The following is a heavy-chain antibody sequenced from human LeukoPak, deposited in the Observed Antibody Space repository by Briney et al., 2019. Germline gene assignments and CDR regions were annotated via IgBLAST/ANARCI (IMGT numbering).Heavy chain of an antibody. CDR1: GFTFSDDY. J-gene: IGHJ6*02. Sequence: GGSLRLSRAASGFTFSDDYMSWIRQAPGKGMEWVSYISSSGSTIYYADSVKGRFTISRDNAKNSLYLQMNSLRAEDTAVYYCARDTVRFCYGMDVWGQGTTVTVSS. V-gene: IGHV3-11*01. D-gene: IGHD3-3*01. CDR3: ARDTVRFCYGMDV. CDR2: ISSSGSTI.